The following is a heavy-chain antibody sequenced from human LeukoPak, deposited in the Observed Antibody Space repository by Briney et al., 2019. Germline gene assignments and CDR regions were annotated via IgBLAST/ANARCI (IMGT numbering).Heavy chain of an antibody. J-gene: IGHJ4*02. V-gene: IGHV3-30-3*01. CDR2: ISYDGSNK. CDR3: ARDNPFDY. Sequence: PGGSLRLSCAASGFTFSSYAMHWVRQAPGKGLEWAAVISYDGSNKYYADSVKGRFTISRDNSKNTLYLQMSSLRAEDTAVYYCARDNPFDYWGQGTLVTVSS. CDR1: GFTFSSYA.